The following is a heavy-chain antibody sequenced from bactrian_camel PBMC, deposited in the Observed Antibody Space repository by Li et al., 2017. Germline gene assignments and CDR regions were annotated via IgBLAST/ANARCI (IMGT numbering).Heavy chain of an antibody. Sequence: HVQLVESGGGSVQAGGSLRISCEYSQSRYCMGWFRQAPGKEREGVAHSYGMISPSYADSVKGRFTISRDSAKKTLYLRMNRLNTEDTGRYYCAASTLPCHSGFFGQMIDRGYWAQGTQVTVS. CDR3: AASTLPCHSGFFGQMIDRGY. CDR1: QSRYCM. CDR2: SYGMISP. V-gene: IGHV3S53*01. J-gene: IGHJ6*01. D-gene: IGHD2*01.